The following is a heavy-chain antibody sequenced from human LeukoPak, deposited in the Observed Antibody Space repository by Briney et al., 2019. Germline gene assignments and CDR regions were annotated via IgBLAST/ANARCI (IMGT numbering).Heavy chain of an antibody. CDR1: GGSISSYY. V-gene: IGHV4-59*01. CDR2: IYYSGST. J-gene: IGHJ5*02. Sequence: SETPSLTCTVSGGSISSYYWSWIRQPPGKGLEWIGYIYYSGSTNYNPSLKSRVTISVDTSKNQFSLKLSSVTAADTAVYYCARAEWELPLYNWFDPWGQGTLVTVSS. CDR3: ARAEWELPLYNWFDP. D-gene: IGHD1-26*01.